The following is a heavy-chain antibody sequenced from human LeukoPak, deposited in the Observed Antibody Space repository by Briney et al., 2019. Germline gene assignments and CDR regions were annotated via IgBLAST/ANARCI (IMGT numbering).Heavy chain of an antibody. CDR2: IYTSGNT. D-gene: IGHD5-18*01. V-gene: IGHV4-61*02. J-gene: IGHJ6*03. Sequence: SQTLSLTCTVSGGSISSGNYYWTWIRQPAGKGLEWIGRIYTSGNTNYNPSLKSRVTISVDASKNQFSLKLSSVTAADTAVYYCARETRGYSYGVYYYYYYDMDVWGKGTTVTVSS. CDR3: ARETRGYSYGVYYYYYYDMDV. CDR1: GGSISSGNYY.